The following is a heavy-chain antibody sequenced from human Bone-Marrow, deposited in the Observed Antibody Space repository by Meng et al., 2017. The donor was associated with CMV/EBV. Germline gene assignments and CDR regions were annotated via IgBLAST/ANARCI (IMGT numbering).Heavy chain of an antibody. CDR3: ARGGASALVVPAAIDY. CDR1: GYSISSGYY. V-gene: IGHV4-38-2*02. J-gene: IGHJ4*02. Sequence: SEPLSLTCTVSGYSISSGYYWGWIRQPPGKGLEWIGSIYHSGSTYYNPSLKSRVTISVDTSKNQFSLKLSSVTAADTAVYYCARGGASALVVPAAIDYWGQGTLVTVSS. CDR2: IYHSGST. D-gene: IGHD2-2*01.